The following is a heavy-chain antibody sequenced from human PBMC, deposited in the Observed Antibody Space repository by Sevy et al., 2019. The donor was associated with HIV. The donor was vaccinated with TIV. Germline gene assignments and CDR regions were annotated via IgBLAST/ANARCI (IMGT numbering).Heavy chain of an antibody. D-gene: IGHD3-22*01. CDR2: ISYDGSNK. J-gene: IGHJ6*02. CDR1: GFTFSSYG. CDR3: AKDVDSSGYYYEYYYYYGMDV. Sequence: GGSLRLSCAASGFTFSSYGMHWVRQAPGKGLEWVAVISYDGSNKYYADSVKSRFTISRDNSKKTLYLQMNSLRAEDTAVYYCAKDVDSSGYYYEYYYYYGMDVWGQGTTVTVSS. V-gene: IGHV3-30*18.